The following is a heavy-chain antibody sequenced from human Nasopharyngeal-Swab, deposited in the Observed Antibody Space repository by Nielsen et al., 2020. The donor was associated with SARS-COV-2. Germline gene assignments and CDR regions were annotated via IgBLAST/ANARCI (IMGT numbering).Heavy chain of an antibody. V-gene: IGHV5-51*01. CDR3: ARPTYYYDSSGYYSPGRPDAFDI. Sequence: GESLKISCKGSGYSFTSYWIGWVRQMPGQGLEWMGIIYPGDSDTRYSPSFQGQVTISADKSISTAYLQWSSLKASDTAMYYCARPTYYYDSSGYYSPGRPDAFDIWGQGTMVTVSS. D-gene: IGHD3-22*01. CDR2: IYPGDSDT. CDR1: GYSFTSYW. J-gene: IGHJ3*02.